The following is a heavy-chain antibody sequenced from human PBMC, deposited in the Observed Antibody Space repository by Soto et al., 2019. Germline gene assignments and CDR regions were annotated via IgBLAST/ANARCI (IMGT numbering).Heavy chain of an antibody. J-gene: IGHJ4*02. D-gene: IGHD4-17*01. CDR1: GGSISSGDYY. V-gene: IGHV4-30-4*01. CDR3: ARDTRATVTTRTVGRAVYYFDY. Sequence: SETLSLTCTVSGGSISSGDYYWSWIRQPPGKGLEWIGYIYYSGSTYYNPSLKSRVTISVDTSKNQFSLKLSSVTAADTAVYYCARDTRATVTTRTVGRAVYYFDYWGQGTLVTVS. CDR2: IYYSGST.